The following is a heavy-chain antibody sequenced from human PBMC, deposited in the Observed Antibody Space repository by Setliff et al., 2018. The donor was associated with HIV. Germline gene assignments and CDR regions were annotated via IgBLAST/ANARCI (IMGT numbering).Heavy chain of an antibody. CDR3: ASSQQQLNPPDS. Sequence: SETLSLTCAVYGGSFSGYYWSWIRQPPGKALECIGKISHTGSATYNASLKSRVTMSVDRSKDQFSLKLSSVTAADTAVYYCASSQQQLNPPDSWGQGTLVTVSS. CDR1: GGSFSGYY. D-gene: IGHD6-13*01. J-gene: IGHJ5*01. V-gene: IGHV4-34*10. CDR2: ISHTGSA.